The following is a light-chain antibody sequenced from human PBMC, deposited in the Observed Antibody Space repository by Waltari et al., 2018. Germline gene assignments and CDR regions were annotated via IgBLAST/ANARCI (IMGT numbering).Light chain of an antibody. CDR3: CSYTTSTTSLYV. CDR1: NRHIGGYNF. CDR2: HVS. J-gene: IGLJ1*01. Sequence: QSALTQPASVSGSPGQSITISCPGTNRHIGGYNFVSWHQQYPGKAPKVILYHVSERPSGISDRFSGSKSGKTASLTISGLQAEDEADYYCCSYTTSTTSLYVFGTGTKVTVL. V-gene: IGLV2-14*01.